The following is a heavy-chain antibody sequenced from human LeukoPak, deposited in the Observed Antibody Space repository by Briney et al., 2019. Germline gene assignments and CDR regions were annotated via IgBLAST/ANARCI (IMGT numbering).Heavy chain of an antibody. CDR2: ISWNSGSI. Sequence: PGGSLRLSCAASGFTFDDYAMHWVRQAPGKGLEWVSGISWNSGSIGYADSVKGRFTISRDNAKNSLYLQMNSLRAEDTAVYYCARVTGPFDYWGQGTLVTVSS. CDR1: GFTFDDYA. V-gene: IGHV3-9*01. CDR3: ARVTGPFDY. D-gene: IGHD7-27*01. J-gene: IGHJ4*02.